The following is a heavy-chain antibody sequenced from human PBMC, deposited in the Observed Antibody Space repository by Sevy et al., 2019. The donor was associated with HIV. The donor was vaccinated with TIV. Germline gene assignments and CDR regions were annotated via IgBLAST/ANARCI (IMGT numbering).Heavy chain of an antibody. V-gene: IGHV3-21*01. CDR3: ARDQREGDWSGGSCYSDAFDI. Sequence: GGSLRLSCAASGFTFSSYSMNWVRQAPGKGLEWVSSISSSSNYIYYADSVKGRFTISRDNAKNSLYLQMNSLRAEDTAVYYCARDQREGDWSGGSCYSDAFDIWGQGTMVTVSS. CDR2: ISSSSNYI. J-gene: IGHJ3*02. CDR1: GFTFSSYS. D-gene: IGHD2-15*01.